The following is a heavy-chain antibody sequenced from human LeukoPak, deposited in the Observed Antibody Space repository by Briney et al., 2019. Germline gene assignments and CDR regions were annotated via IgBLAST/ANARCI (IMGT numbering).Heavy chain of an antibody. Sequence: GGSLRLSCAASGFTVSSNYMSWVRQGPGKGLEWVSVIYSGGSTYYADSVKGRFTISRDNSKNTLYLQMNSLRAEDTAVYYCARDAAVIAAAGWVRAFDIWGQGTMVTVSS. V-gene: IGHV3-53*01. J-gene: IGHJ3*02. CDR3: ARDAAVIAAAGWVRAFDI. CDR1: GFTVSSNY. D-gene: IGHD6-13*01. CDR2: IYSGGST.